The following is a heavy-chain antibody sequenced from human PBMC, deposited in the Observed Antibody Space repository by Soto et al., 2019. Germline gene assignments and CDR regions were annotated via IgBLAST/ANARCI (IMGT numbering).Heavy chain of an antibody. CDR3: AASNPDYYDSSGYNWFDP. Sequence: QVQLVQSGAEVKKPGASVKVSCKASGYTFTSYGISWVRQAPGQGLEWMGWISAYNGNTNYAQKLQGRVTMTTDTSTRTAYMELRSLRSDDTAVYYCAASNPDYYDSSGYNWFDPWGQGTLVTVSS. CDR2: ISAYNGNT. D-gene: IGHD3-22*01. CDR1: GYTFTSYG. V-gene: IGHV1-18*01. J-gene: IGHJ5*02.